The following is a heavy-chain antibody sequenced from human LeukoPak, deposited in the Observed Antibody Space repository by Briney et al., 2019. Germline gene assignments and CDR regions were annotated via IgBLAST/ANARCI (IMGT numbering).Heavy chain of an antibody. Sequence: ASVKVSCKASGYTFTSYDINWVRQATGQGLEWMGWMNPNSGNTGYAQKFQGRVTMTRNTSISTAYMELSSLRSEDTAVYYCARSAVHSGWYSYYYYMDVWGKGTTVTVSS. CDR2: MNPNSGNT. CDR3: ARSAVHSGWYSYYYYMDV. D-gene: IGHD6-19*01. CDR1: GYTFTSYD. V-gene: IGHV1-8*02. J-gene: IGHJ6*03.